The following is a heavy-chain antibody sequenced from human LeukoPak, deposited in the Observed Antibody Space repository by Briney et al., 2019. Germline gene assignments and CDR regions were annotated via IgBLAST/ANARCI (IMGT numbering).Heavy chain of an antibody. V-gene: IGHV1-3*03. Sequence: ASVKVSCKASGYTFTSYGISWVRQAPGQRLEWMGWINAGNGNTKYSQEFQGRVTITRDTSASTAYMELSSLRSEDMAVYYCARGLMDTAMVTDYYYYMDVWGKGTTVTVSS. CDR1: GYTFTSYG. D-gene: IGHD5-18*01. J-gene: IGHJ6*03. CDR3: ARGLMDTAMVTDYYYYMDV. CDR2: INAGNGNT.